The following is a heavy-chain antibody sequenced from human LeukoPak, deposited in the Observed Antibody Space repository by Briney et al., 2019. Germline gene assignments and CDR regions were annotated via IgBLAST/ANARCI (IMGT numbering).Heavy chain of an antibody. CDR2: IYPGDSNT. CDR1: GYSFTNYW. J-gene: IGHJ3*02. Sequence: GESLQISCKGSGYSFTNYWIDWVRPMPGKGLEWMGIIYPGDSNTRYSPSFQGQVTISADKSISTAYLQWSSLKASDTAMYYCARPGSVMGDLDAFDIWGQGTMVTVS. V-gene: IGHV5-51*01. CDR3: ARPGSVMGDLDAFDI. D-gene: IGHD2-21*02.